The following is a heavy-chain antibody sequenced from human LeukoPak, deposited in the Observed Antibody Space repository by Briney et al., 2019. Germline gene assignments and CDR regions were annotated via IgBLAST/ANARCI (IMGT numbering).Heavy chain of an antibody. Sequence: PGGSLRLSCAASGFTIGGFVLTWVRQAPRQGLEWVSISGSNYKTHYSESVKVRFAISRYNSQSTVYLQMNSLRAEDTALYYCAKDLHDYVAMDVWGQGTVVTVSS. CDR3: AKDLHDYVAMDV. CDR2: ISGSNYKT. V-gene: IGHV3-23*01. D-gene: IGHD4/OR15-4a*01. CDR1: GFTIGGFV. J-gene: IGHJ6*02.